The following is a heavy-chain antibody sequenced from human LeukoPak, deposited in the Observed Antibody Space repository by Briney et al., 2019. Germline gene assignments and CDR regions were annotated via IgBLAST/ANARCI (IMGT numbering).Heavy chain of an antibody. J-gene: IGHJ3*02. CDR1: GGSLSGYY. Sequence: KTSETLSLTCAVSGGSLSGYYWTWSRQTPGKGLEWIGEIGHSGITNFNPSLKSRVTISLDTSQNQISLNLRSVTAADTSVYYCARASYYGLVLDIWGQGTLVTVSS. V-gene: IGHV4-34*01. CDR2: IGHSGIT. CDR3: ARASYYGLVLDI. D-gene: IGHD3-10*01.